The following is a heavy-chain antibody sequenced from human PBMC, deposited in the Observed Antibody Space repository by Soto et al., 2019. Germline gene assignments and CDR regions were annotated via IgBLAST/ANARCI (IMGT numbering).Heavy chain of an antibody. D-gene: IGHD6-13*01. CDR2: IWYDGSNK. Sequence: QVQLVESGGGVVQPGRSLRLSCAASGFTFSSYGMHWVRQAPGKGLEWVAVIWYDGSNKYYADSVKGRFTISRDNSKNTLYLQMNSLRAEDTAVYYCARDESSSFPTCGMDVWGQGTMVTVSS. V-gene: IGHV3-33*01. CDR3: ARDESSSFPTCGMDV. J-gene: IGHJ6*02. CDR1: GFTFSSYG.